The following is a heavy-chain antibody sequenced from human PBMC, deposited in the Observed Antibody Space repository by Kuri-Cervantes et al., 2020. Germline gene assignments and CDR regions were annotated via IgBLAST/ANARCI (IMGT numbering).Heavy chain of an antibody. Sequence: GESLKISCAASGFTFSSYSMNWVRQAPGKGLEWVSYISSSSSTIYYADSVKGRFTISRDNAKNSLYLQMNSLRAEDTAVYYCAREYPAVNFKIKWGYGLDPWGQGTLVTVSS. D-gene: IGHD5-12*01. CDR3: AREYPAVNFKIKWGYGLDP. CDR2: ISSSSSTI. CDR1: GFTFSSYS. J-gene: IGHJ5*02. V-gene: IGHV3-48*01.